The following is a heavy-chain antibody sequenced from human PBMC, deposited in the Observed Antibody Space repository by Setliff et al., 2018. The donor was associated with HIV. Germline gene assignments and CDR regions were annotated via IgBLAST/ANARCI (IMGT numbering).Heavy chain of an antibody. V-gene: IGHV4-4*07. J-gene: IGHJ6*03. CDR1: GDSTTSSH. CDR3: ALTGHRLLRGYMDV. D-gene: IGHD2-15*01. CDR2: LYVSGDT. Sequence: SETLSLTCTISGDSTTSSHWSWVRQPAGKGLEWIGRLYVSGDTNYNPSLKSRVTMSLDTSKKHFSLNLKSVTAADTAVYYCALTGHRLLRGYMDVWGKGTTVTVSS.